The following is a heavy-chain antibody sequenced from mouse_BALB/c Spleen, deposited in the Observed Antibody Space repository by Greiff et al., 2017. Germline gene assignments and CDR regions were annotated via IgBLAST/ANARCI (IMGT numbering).Heavy chain of an antibody. CDR1: GFSLTSYG. CDR3: ARDPYYGSSHYAMDY. V-gene: IGHV2-9*02. D-gene: IGHD1-1*01. J-gene: IGHJ4*01. Sequence: VKVIESGPGLVAPSQSLSITCTVSGFSLTSYGVHWVRQPPGKGLEWLGVIWAGGSTNYNSALMSRLSISKDNSKSQVFLKMNSLQTDDTAMYYCARDPYYGSSHYAMDYWGQGTSVTVSS. CDR2: IWAGGST.